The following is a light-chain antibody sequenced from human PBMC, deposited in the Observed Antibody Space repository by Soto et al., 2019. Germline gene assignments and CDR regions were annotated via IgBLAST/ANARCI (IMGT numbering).Light chain of an antibody. Sequence: QSVLTQPPSVSGAPGQRVTVSCTGGSSNIGAGYDVHWYQQLPGTAPKLLIYDNTNRPSGVPGRFSGSKSGTSASLAITGLQAEDEADYYCQSYDSSLSAVVFGGGTKLTVL. J-gene: IGLJ2*01. CDR3: QSYDSSLSAVV. CDR1: SSNIGAGYD. V-gene: IGLV1-40*01. CDR2: DNT.